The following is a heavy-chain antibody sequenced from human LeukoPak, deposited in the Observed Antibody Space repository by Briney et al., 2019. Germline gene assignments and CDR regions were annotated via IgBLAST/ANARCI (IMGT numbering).Heavy chain of an antibody. D-gene: IGHD4-17*01. V-gene: IGHV5-51*01. CDR1: GYSFTSYW. CDR3: ARGRTTVTQDYYYGMDV. J-gene: IGHJ6*02. CDR2: IYPGDSDT. Sequence: GESLKISCKGSGYSFTSYWIGWVRQMPGKGLERMGIIYPGDSDTRYSPSFQGQVTISADKSISTAYLQWSSLKASDTAMYYCARGRTTVTQDYYYGMDVWGQGTTVTVSS.